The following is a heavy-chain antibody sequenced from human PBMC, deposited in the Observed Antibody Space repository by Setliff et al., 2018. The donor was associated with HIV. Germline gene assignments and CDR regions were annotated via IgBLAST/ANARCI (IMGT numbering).Heavy chain of an antibody. Sequence: GGSLRLSCAASGFTFSNSWMSWVRQAPGKGLEWVGHIKSTTAGETTDYAAPVKGRFTISRDDSKDTLYLQMNSLTTEDTAVYYCHHYCYSPYCHRTLGNWGRGTLVTVSS. CDR2: IKSTTAGETT. V-gene: IGHV3-15*01. D-gene: IGHD2-2*02. CDR1: GFTFSNSW. CDR3: HHYCYSPYCHRTLGN. J-gene: IGHJ4*02.